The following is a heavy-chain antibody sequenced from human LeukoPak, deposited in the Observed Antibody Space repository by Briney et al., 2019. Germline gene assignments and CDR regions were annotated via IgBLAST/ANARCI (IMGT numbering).Heavy chain of an antibody. CDR2: IYTGGST. CDR3: AKDKNPGAYYYYYYYMDV. CDR1: GFIVNSNY. D-gene: IGHD1-26*01. V-gene: IGHV3-66*01. J-gene: IGHJ6*03. Sequence: GGSLRLSCAASGFIVNSNYMTWVRQAPGKGLEWVSLIYTGGSTYYADSVKGRFTISRDNSKNTLYLQMNSLRAEDTAVYYCAKDKNPGAYYYYYYYMDVWGKGTTVTISS.